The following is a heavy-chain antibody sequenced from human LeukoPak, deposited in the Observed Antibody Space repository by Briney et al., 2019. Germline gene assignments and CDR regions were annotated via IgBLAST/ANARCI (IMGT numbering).Heavy chain of an antibody. D-gene: IGHD3-10*01. CDR1: GYSFTSYW. Sequence: GESLKISCKGSGYSFTSYWIGWVRQMPGKGLEWMGIIYPGDSDTRYSPSFQGQVTISADKSISTAYPQWSSLKASDTAMYYCARHHYYGSGSYYTNWFDPWGQGTLVTVSS. J-gene: IGHJ5*02. CDR2: IYPGDSDT. V-gene: IGHV5-51*01. CDR3: ARHHYYGSGSYYTNWFDP.